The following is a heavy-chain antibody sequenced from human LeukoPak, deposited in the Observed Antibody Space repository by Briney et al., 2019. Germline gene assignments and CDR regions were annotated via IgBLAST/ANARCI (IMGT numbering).Heavy chain of an antibody. J-gene: IGHJ6*02. Sequence: SQTLSLTCTVSGGSISSGDYFWSWIRQPPGKGLEWIGYIFYSGGTYYNPSLKSRFTISVDTSKNQFSLKLNSVTVADTAVYYCARVTRYTGSYYSFYYYGMDVWGRGTTVTVSS. V-gene: IGHV4-30-4*01. CDR1: GGSISSGDYF. D-gene: IGHD1-26*01. CDR3: ARVTRYTGSYYSFYYYGMDV. CDR2: IFYSGGT.